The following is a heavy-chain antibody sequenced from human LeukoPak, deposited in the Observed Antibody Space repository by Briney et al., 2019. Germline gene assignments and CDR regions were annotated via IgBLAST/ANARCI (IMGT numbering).Heavy chain of an antibody. D-gene: IGHD4-11*01. Sequence: GGSLRLSCAASGFTFSSYAMSWVRQAPGKVLEWVSAISGSGGSTYYADSVKGRFTISRDNSKNTLYLQMNSLRAEDTAVYYCAGSSDYSNYFDPWGQGTLVTVSS. CDR3: AGSSDYSNYFDP. CDR2: ISGSGGST. CDR1: GFTFSSYA. V-gene: IGHV3-23*01. J-gene: IGHJ5*02.